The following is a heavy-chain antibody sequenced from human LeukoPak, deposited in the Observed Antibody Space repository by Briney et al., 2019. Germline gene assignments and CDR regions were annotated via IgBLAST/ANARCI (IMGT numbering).Heavy chain of an antibody. D-gene: IGHD6-13*01. V-gene: IGHV3-23*01. Sequence: GGSLRLSCAASGFTFSSYVMSWVRQAPGKGLEWVSGISGSGGSTYYADSVKGRFTISRDNSKNTLYLQMNSLRAEDTAVYYCAKGDGYRSSWNLDYWGQGTLVTVSS. CDR3: AKGDGYRSSWNLDY. CDR1: GFTFSSYV. CDR2: ISGSGGST. J-gene: IGHJ4*02.